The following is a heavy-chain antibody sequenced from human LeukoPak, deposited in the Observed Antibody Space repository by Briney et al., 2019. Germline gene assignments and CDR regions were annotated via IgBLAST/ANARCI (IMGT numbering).Heavy chain of an antibody. V-gene: IGHV4-31*03. CDR1: GGSISSGGYY. D-gene: IGHD7-27*01. Sequence: SQTLSLTCTVSGGSISSGGYYWSWIRQHPGKGLEWIGYIYYSGSTYYNPSLKSRVTISVDTSKNQFSLKLSSVTAADTAVYYCARDETGVTAFDIWGQGTMVTVSS. CDR3: ARDETGVTAFDI. J-gene: IGHJ3*02. CDR2: IYYSGST.